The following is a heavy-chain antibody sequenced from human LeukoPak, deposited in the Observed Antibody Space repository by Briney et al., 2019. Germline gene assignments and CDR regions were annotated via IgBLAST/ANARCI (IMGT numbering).Heavy chain of an antibody. D-gene: IGHD6-13*01. Sequence: GGSLRLSCAASGFTFSSYAMSSVRQAPGKGLEWVSAISGSGGSTYYADSVKGRFTISRDNSKSTLYLQMNSLRAEDTAVYYCAKAVAAASYYYYGMDVWGQGTTVTVSS. CDR2: ISGSGGST. CDR1: GFTFSSYA. V-gene: IGHV3-23*01. CDR3: AKAVAAASYYYYGMDV. J-gene: IGHJ6*02.